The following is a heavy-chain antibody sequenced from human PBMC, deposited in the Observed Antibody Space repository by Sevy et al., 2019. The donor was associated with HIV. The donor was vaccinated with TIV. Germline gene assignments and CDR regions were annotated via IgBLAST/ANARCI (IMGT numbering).Heavy chain of an antibody. V-gene: IGHV3-23*01. J-gene: IGHJ6*02. D-gene: IGHD2-2*01. Sequence: GGSLRLSCAASGFTFSNYAMSWVRQAPGKGVEWVSSISRSGSSTDYADSVKGRFTISRDNSMNTLYLQMNSLRAEDTAVYYCAKVDVVVPVADYGLDVWGQGTTVTVSS. CDR2: ISRSGSST. CDR1: GFTFSNYA. CDR3: AKVDVVVPVADYGLDV.